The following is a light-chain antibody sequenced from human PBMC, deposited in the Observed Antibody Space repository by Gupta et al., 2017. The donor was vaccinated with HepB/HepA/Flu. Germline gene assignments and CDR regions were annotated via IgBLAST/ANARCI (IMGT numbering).Light chain of an antibody. Sequence: IVMTQSPATLSVSPGERATLSCRASKIISSILGWDQQKPGQAPRLIIYGASTRVIGNTARFSGGGEAKDFTPTSSGRQYEACDGYYGQQNNTSITFGQGTXVEIK. CDR2: GAS. V-gene: IGKV3-15*01. CDR3: QQNNTSIT. J-gene: IGKJ1*01. CDR1: KIISSI.